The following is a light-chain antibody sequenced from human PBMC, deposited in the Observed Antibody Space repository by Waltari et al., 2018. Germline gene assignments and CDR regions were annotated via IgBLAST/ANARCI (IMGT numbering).Light chain of an antibody. V-gene: IGKV3-15*01. Sequence: EIVLTQSPASLSVSPGERATLSCKASRRIAGNLAWYQQKPGQAPRLLIYDVSTRATGIPARFSGGRSGTEFTLTISSLQSEDFALYYCQQYDNWPPYTFGQGTRLEIK. CDR1: RRIAGN. CDR2: DVS. CDR3: QQYDNWPPYT. J-gene: IGKJ2*01.